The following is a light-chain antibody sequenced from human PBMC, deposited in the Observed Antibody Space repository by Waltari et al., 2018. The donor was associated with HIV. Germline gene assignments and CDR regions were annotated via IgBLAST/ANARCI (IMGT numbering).Light chain of an antibody. V-gene: IGKV4-1*01. CDR2: GGS. CDR3: QQYYSTPRT. CDR1: QSISHNSDTRNY. J-gene: IGKJ1*01. Sequence: DIVMTQSPDFLAASLGERATINCKSSQSISHNSDTRNYLAWYQQKRGQPPKLLIYGGSVRESGVPDRFSGSGSGTYFTLSINSLQAEDVAIYYCQQYYSTPRTFGQGTKVEIK.